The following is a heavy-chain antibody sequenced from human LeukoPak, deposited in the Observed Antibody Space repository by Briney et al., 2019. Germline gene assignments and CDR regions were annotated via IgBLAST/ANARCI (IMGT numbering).Heavy chain of an antibody. CDR2: ISAYNGNT. Sequence: ASVKVSCKSSGYTFTIYGISWLRQAPGQGLEWMGWISAYNGNTNYAQKLQGRVTMTTDTSTSTAYTQLRSLRYDDTAVYYCARNVVAAAEDYWGQGTLVTVSS. CDR3: ARNVVAAAEDY. CDR1: GYTFTIYG. J-gene: IGHJ4*02. V-gene: IGHV1-18*01. D-gene: IGHD6-13*01.